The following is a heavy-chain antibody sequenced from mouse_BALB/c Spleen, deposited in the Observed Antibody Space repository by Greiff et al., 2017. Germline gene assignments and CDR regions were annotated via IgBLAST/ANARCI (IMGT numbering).Heavy chain of an antibody. D-gene: IGHD2-4*01. J-gene: IGHJ3*01. V-gene: IGHV3-8*02. CDR3: ADYDGGMFAY. CDR1: GDSITSGY. Sequence: EVKLEESGPSLVKPSQTLSLTCSVTGDSITSGYWNWIRKFPGNKLEYMGYISYSGSTYYNPSLKSRISITRDTSKNQYYLQLNSVTTEDTATYYCADYDGGMFAYWGQGTLVTVSA. CDR2: ISYSGST.